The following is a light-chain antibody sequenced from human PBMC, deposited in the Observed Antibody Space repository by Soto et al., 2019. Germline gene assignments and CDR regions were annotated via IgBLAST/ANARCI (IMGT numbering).Light chain of an antibody. CDR2: GAF. CDR3: QQSYSTPIT. J-gene: IGKJ5*01. V-gene: IGKV1-39*01. Sequence: DIQMTQSPSSLSASVGDRVTITCRASQSIISHLNWYQQKPGKAPKLLIHGAFILQSGVPSRFSGSGSGTDFTLTISRLQPEYFATYYCQQSYSTPITFGQGTRLEIK. CDR1: QSIISH.